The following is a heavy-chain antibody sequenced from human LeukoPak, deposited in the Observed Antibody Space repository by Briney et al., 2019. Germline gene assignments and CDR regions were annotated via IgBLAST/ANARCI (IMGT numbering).Heavy chain of an antibody. CDR3: ARLISLPAADYYYYYMDV. D-gene: IGHD2-2*01. CDR2: IYTSGST. Sequence: SETPSLTCTVSGGSISSYYWSWIRQPPGKGLEWIGYIYTSGSTNYNPSLKSRVTISVDTSKNQFSLKLSSVTAADTAVYYCARLISLPAADYYYYYMDVWGKGTTVTVSS. J-gene: IGHJ6*03. V-gene: IGHV4-4*09. CDR1: GGSISSYY.